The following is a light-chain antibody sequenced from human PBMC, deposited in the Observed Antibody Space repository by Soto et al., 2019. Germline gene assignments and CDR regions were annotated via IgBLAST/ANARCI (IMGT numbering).Light chain of an antibody. V-gene: IGKV1-5*03. J-gene: IGKJ1*01. CDR3: QQYKASWT. Sequence: DIPMTQSPSTLSASVGDRVTITCRASQSISTWLAWYQQKPGKAPELLIYKASTLEGGVSSRFSGSGSGTEFTLTISSLQPDDFATYYCQQYKASWTFGQGTKVEIK. CDR1: QSISTW. CDR2: KAS.